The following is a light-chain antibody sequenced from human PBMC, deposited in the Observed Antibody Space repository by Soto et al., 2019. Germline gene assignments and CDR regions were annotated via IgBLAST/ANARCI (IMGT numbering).Light chain of an antibody. Sequence: HSVLTQPPSASAAPGQKVTISCPGSSSNIGNKYVSWYQQLPGTAPKLLIYENNNRPSGITDRFSGSKSGTSATLGITGLQTGDEADYYCGTWDTSLRALVFGGGTKLTVL. CDR2: ENN. V-gene: IGLV1-51*02. J-gene: IGLJ2*01. CDR3: GTWDTSLRALV. CDR1: SSNIGNKY.